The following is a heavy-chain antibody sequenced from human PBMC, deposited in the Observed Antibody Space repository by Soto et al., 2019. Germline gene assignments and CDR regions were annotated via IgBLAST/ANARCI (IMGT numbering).Heavy chain of an antibody. Sequence: QMQLVQSGPEVKKTGTSVKVSCKASGFTFTSSAVQWVRQASGQRLEWIGWIVVGSDNTKYAQEFQERVTMTRDMSTSQAYMELSSLRSEDTAVYYCAAAYFGDYLRAFDIWGQGTMVTVSS. J-gene: IGHJ3*02. V-gene: IGHV1-58*01. D-gene: IGHD4-17*01. CDR3: AAAYFGDYLRAFDI. CDR1: GFTFTSSA. CDR2: IVVGSDNT.